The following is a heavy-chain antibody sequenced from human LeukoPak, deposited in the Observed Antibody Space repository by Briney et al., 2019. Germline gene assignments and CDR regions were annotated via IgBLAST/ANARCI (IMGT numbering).Heavy chain of an antibody. Sequence: SETLSLTCTVSGGSISSYYWSWIRQPPGKGLEWIGYIYYSGSTNYNPSLKSRVTISVDTSKNQFSLKLSSVTAADTAVYYCARELLSSLDIWGQGTMVTVSS. CDR2: IYYSGST. V-gene: IGHV4-59*01. CDR1: GGSISSYY. CDR3: ARELLSSLDI. D-gene: IGHD3-10*01. J-gene: IGHJ3*02.